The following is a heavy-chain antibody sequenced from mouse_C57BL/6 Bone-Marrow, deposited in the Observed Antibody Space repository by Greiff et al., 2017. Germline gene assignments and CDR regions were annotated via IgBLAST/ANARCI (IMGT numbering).Heavy chain of an antibody. CDR2: IRNKANNHAT. CDR3: TRGDGYPFAY. V-gene: IGHV6-6*01. CDR1: GFTFSDAW. D-gene: IGHD2-3*01. J-gene: IGHJ3*01. Sequence: EVKLMESGGGLVQPGGSMKLSCAASGFTFSDAWMDWVRQSPEKGLEWVAEIRNKANNHATYYAESVKGRFTISRDDSKSSVYLQMNSLRAEDTGIYYCTRGDGYPFAYWGQGTLVTVSA.